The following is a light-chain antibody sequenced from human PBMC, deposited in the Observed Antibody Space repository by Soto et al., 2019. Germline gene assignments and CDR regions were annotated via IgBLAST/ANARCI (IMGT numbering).Light chain of an antibody. CDR2: GAS. Sequence: EIVMTQSPATLSVSSGERATLSCSASQSVSSNLAWYQQKPGQAPRLLIYGASTRATGIPARFSGSGSGTEFTLTISSLQSEDFAVYYCQQYNNWPPGTFGQGTKVDIK. J-gene: IGKJ1*01. CDR1: QSVSSN. V-gene: IGKV3-15*01. CDR3: QQYNNWPPGT.